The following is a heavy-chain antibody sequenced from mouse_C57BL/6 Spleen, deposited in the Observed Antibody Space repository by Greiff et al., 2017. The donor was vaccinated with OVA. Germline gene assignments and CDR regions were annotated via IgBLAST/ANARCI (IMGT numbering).Heavy chain of an antibody. CDR1: GFTFSDYG. V-gene: IGHV5-17*01. J-gene: IGHJ1*03. Sequence: EVQGVESGGGLVKPGGSLKLSCAASGFTFSDYGMHWVRQAPEKGLEWVAYISSGSSTIYYAATVKGRFTISRDNAKNTLFLQMTSLRSEDTAMYYCAREDYYGSSYWYFDVWGTGTTVTVSS. CDR2: ISSGSSTI. CDR3: AREDYYGSSYWYFDV. D-gene: IGHD1-1*01.